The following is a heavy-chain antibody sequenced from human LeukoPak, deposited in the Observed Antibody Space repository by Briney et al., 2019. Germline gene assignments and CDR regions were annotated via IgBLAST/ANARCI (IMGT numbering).Heavy chain of an antibody. J-gene: IGHJ6*03. D-gene: IGHD3-22*01. CDR1: GFTFDDYA. V-gene: IGHV3-9*01. Sequence: GGSLRLSCAASGFTFDDYAMHWVRQAPGKGLEWVSGISWNSGSIGYADSVKGRFTISRDNAKNSLYLQMNSLRAEDTALYYCAKDGGSGYLYYYYYYMEVWGKGTTVTVSS. CDR2: ISWNSGSI. CDR3: AKDGGSGYLYYYYYYMEV.